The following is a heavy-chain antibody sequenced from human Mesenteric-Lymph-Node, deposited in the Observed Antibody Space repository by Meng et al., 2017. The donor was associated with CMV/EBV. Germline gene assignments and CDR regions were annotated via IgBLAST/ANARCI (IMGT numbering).Heavy chain of an antibody. CDR1: GGSFRGYD. V-gene: IGHV4-34*02. CDR3: ARHQRWLKSEGGFNY. J-gene: IGHJ4*02. D-gene: IGHD4-23*01. CDR2: INHRGSN. Sequence: VPRLQGGSGLVKPSQPLPLSCAVYGGSFRGYDLSWIRQPPGKGLEWIGEINHRGSNNYNPSLKSRVTISVDTSKNQFSLKLSSVTAADTAVYYCARHQRWLKSEGGFNYWGQGTLVTVSS.